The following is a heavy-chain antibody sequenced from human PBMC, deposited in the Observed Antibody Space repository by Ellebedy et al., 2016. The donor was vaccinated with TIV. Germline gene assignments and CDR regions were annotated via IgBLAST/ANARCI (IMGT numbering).Heavy chain of an antibody. CDR3: ARGGSGGYFDN. D-gene: IGHD6-19*01. CDR2: IYYSGNT. V-gene: IGHV4-59*01. CDR1: GDSIRSYY. Sequence: MPSETLSLTCTVSGDSIRSYYWSWIRQPPGKGLKWIGCIYYSGNTNYNPSLQSRVTMSVDMYKSQVSRKLASVIAADKAVDHGARGGSGGYFDNWGQGTLVTVSS. J-gene: IGHJ4*02.